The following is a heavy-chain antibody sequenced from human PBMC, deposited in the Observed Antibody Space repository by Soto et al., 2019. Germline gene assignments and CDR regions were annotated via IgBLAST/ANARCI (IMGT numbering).Heavy chain of an antibody. D-gene: IGHD6-19*01. Sequence: VSGPTLVNPTQTLTLTCTFSGFSLSTSGMCVSWIRQPPGKALEWLALIDWDDDKYYSTSLKTRLTISKDTSKNQVVLTMTSMDPVDTATYYCASGSGWDHARNYYYYGMDVWGQGTTVTVSS. V-gene: IGHV2-70*01. CDR2: IDWDDDK. CDR3: ASGSGWDHARNYYYYGMDV. J-gene: IGHJ6*02. CDR1: GFSLSTSGMC.